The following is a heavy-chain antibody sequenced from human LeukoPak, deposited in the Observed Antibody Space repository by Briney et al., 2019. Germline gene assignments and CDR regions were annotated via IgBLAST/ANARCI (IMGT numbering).Heavy chain of an antibody. CDR1: GGSFSGYY. CDR3: ARSDFWIFDP. CDR2: INHSGST. J-gene: IGHJ5*02. Sequence: SETLSLTCAVYGGSFSGYYWSWIRQPPGKGLEWIGEINHSGSTNYNPSLKSRVTISVDRSKNQFSLKLSSVTAADTAVYYCARSDFWIFDPWGQGTLVTVSS. D-gene: IGHD3-3*01. V-gene: IGHV4-34*01.